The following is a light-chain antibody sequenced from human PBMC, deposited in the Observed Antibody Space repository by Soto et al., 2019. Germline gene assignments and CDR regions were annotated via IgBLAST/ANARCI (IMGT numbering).Light chain of an antibody. CDR3: QQSHSTPLT. J-gene: IGKJ4*01. CDR2: GAS. Sequence: DIQVIQSPSSLSASVGDRVTITCRASLRIRTYLNWYQHKPGKAPKLLIYGASSLQSGVPSRFSGSGSGTDFTLTISSLHPEDSATYYCQQSHSTPLTFGGGNNIEI. V-gene: IGKV1-39*01. CDR1: LRIRTY.